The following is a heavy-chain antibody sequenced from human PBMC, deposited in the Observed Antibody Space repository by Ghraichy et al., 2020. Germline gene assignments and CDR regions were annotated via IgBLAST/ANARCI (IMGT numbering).Heavy chain of an antibody. CDR2: ITSSSRTI. J-gene: IGHJ6*02. D-gene: IGHD4-23*01. Sequence: LSLTCVGSGFTFSSYSMNWVRQSPGKGLEWVSYITSSSRTIFYADSVKGRFTVSRDNAQNSLYLQMNSLRDEDTADYYCARGSRVVRFYYYDGMDVWGQGTTVTVSS. CDR3: ARGSRVVRFYYYDGMDV. V-gene: IGHV3-48*02. CDR1: GFTFSSYS.